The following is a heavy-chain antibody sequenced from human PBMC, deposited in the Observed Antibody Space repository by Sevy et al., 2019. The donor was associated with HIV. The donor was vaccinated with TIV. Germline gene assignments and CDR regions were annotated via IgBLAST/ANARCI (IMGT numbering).Heavy chain of an antibody. J-gene: IGHJ4*02. CDR1: GGSISSYY. V-gene: IGHV4-59*01. Sequence: SETLSLTCTVSGGSISSYYWSWIRQPPGKGLEWIGYNYYSGSTNYNPSLKSRVTISVDTSKNQFSLKLSSVTAADTAVYYCARDRYPLDYWGQGTLVTVSS. D-gene: IGHD3-9*01. CDR3: ARDRYPLDY. CDR2: NYYSGST.